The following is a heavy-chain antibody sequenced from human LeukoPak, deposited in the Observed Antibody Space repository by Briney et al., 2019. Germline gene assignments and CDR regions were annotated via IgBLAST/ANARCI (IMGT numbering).Heavy chain of an antibody. CDR3: ARRYDFWSGQFDY. CDR2: INHSGST. Sequence: SSETLSLTCAVSGGSFSGYYWSWIRQPPGKGLEWIGEINHSGSTNYNPSLKIRVTISVDTSKNQFSLKLSSVTAADTAVYYCARRYDFWSGQFDYWGQGTLVTVSS. J-gene: IGHJ4*02. CDR1: GGSFSGYY. D-gene: IGHD3-3*01. V-gene: IGHV4-34*01.